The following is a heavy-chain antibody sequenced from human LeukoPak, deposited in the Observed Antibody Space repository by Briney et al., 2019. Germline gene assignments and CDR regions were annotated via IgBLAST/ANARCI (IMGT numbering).Heavy chain of an antibody. CDR3: AREGRSGSSWYLAN. Sequence: ASVKVSCKASGYTFTNYAVNWVRQAPGQGLEWMGWINTNTGNPTYAQGFTGRFVFSLDTSVSTAYLQISSLKAEDTAVYYCAREGRSGSSWYLANWGQGVLVTVST. CDR1: GYTFTNYA. J-gene: IGHJ4*02. CDR2: INTNTGNP. D-gene: IGHD6-13*01. V-gene: IGHV7-4-1*02.